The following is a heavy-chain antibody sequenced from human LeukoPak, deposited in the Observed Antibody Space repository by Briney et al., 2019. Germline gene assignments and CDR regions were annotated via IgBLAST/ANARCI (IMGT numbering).Heavy chain of an antibody. V-gene: IGHV1-2*06. CDR3: ARDPGSALLAYCGGDCYSGY. Sequence: ASVKVSCKASGYTFTGYYMHWVRQAPGQGLEWMGRINPNSGGTNYAQKFQGRVTMTRDTSISTAYMELSRLRSDDTAVYYCARDPGSALLAYCGGDCYSGYWGQGTLVTVSS. D-gene: IGHD2-21*02. CDR2: INPNSGGT. CDR1: GYTFTGYY. J-gene: IGHJ4*02.